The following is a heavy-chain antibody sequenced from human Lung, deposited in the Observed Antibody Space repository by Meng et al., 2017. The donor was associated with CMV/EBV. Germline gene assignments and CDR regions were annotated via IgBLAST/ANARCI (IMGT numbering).Heavy chain of an antibody. CDR1: GGSIFNYY. CDR3: ARGDSGYDTPDC. D-gene: IGHD5-12*01. CDR2: IYYSGNT. J-gene: IGHJ4*02. Sequence: SETLSLTCTVSGGSIFNYYWSWIRQPPGKGLEWIGYIYYSGNTNYNPSLKSRVTISVDTSKDQFSLKLSSVTAADTAVYYCARGDSGYDTPDCWSQGTRVTVSS. V-gene: IGHV4-59*01.